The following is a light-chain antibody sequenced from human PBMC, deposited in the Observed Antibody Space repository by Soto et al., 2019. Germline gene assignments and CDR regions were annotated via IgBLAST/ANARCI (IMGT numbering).Light chain of an antibody. V-gene: IGLV2-14*01. CDR1: SSDVGGYNY. J-gene: IGLJ2*01. Sequence: QSALTQPASVSGSPGQSITISCTGTSSDVGGYNYVSWYQQYPGKAPKVMIYEVTNRPSGVSNRFSGSKSGNTASLTISGLQAEDEADYYCSSYTSSNTQVFGGGTKLTVL. CDR2: EVT. CDR3: SSYTSSNTQV.